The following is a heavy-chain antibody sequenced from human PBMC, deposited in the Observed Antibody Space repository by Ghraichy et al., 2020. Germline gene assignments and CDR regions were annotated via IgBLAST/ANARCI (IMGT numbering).Heavy chain of an antibody. V-gene: IGHV1-46*01. D-gene: IGHD1-26*01. CDR3: MRGVGGSRRSFGY. CDR1: GYIFTSYS. CDR2: INPSGVTT. Sequence: ASVKVSCKASGYIFTSYSLHWVRQAPGQGLEWMGIINPSGVTTTYAQKFQGKVPMSTEQHTSTIYMELSSLTSDDTAVYYCMRGVGGSRRSFGYWGQGTLVTVSS. J-gene: IGHJ4*02.